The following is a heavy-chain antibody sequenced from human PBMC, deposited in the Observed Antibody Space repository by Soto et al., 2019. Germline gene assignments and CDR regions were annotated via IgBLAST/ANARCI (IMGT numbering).Heavy chain of an antibody. Sequence: PSETLSLTCTVSGGSISSYYWSWIRQPPGKGLEWIGDISQSGITNYNPSLESRVTLSVDTSKSEFSLHLTSMTAADTALYYCARGLFSSGWYSYFDPWGQGTPVTVSS. CDR3: ARGLFSSGWYSYFDP. J-gene: IGHJ5*02. CDR1: GGSISSYY. D-gene: IGHD6-19*01. V-gene: IGHV4-59*12. CDR2: ISQSGIT.